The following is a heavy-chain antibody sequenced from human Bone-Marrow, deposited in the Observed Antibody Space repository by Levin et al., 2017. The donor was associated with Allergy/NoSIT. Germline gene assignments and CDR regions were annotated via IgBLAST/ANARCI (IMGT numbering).Heavy chain of an antibody. CDR1: GGSMISNIYY. CDR3: ARVLGGFDI. CDR2: ISYSGST. D-gene: IGHD3-3*02. Sequence: SETLSLTCSVSGGSMISNIYYWGWIRQSPGKGLEWIGSISYSGSTYYNPSLESRVIMSADTSKNKFSLKLSSVTAADTAVYYCARVLGGFDIWGQGTTVTVSS. V-gene: IGHV4-39*01. J-gene: IGHJ3*02.